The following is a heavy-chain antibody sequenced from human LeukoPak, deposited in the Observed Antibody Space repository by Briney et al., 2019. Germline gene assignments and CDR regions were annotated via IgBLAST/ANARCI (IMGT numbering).Heavy chain of an antibody. V-gene: IGHV3-7*01. CDR2: INQDASEI. CDR1: GFTFSTYW. Sequence: GGSLRLSCAASGFTFSTYWMNWYRQAPGKGLEWVGNINQDASEINYVDSVRGRFTISRDNAMNSLHLQMNSLRAEDTAVYYCATDRDNSDWQKRFDSWGQGTLVTVSS. J-gene: IGHJ4*02. D-gene: IGHD2-21*02. CDR3: ATDRDNSDWQKRFDS.